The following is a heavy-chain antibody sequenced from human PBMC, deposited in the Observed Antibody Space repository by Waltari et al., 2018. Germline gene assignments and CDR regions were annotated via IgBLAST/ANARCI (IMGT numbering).Heavy chain of an antibody. D-gene: IGHD2-2*01. J-gene: IGHJ4*02. CDR3: AGDRAIGLFFDY. V-gene: IGHV4-4*02. CDR1: GDSVSGYYW. Sequence: QVQLQESGQGLVKPSGTLSLTCAVSGDSVSGYYWWSWVRQSPEKGLDWIGQVHHSGKTHYNPSIQSRITISVDSPKNHFSLTLKSVTAADTAVYYGAGDRAIGLFFDYWGRGTLVTVSS. CDR2: VHHSGKT.